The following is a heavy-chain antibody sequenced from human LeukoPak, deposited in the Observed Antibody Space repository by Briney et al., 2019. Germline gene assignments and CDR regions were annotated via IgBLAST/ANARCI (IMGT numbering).Heavy chain of an antibody. CDR2: IWYDGSNK. V-gene: IGHV3-33*01. CDR1: GFTFSSYG. J-gene: IGHJ5*02. D-gene: IGHD3-3*01. CDR3: ARDAGHYDFWSGYDINWFDP. Sequence: GGSLRLSCAASGFTFSSYGMHWVRQAPGKGLEWVAVIWYDGSNKYYADSVKGRFTISRDNCKNTLYLQMNSLRAEDTAVYYCARDAGHYDFWSGYDINWFDPWGQGTLVTVSS.